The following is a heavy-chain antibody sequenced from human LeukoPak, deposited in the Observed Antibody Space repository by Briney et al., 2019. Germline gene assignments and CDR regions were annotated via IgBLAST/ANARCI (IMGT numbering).Heavy chain of an antibody. Sequence: ASVKVSCKASGGTFSSYAISWVRQAPGQGLEWMGGIIPIFGTANYAQKFQGRVTITADESTSTAYMELSSLRSEDTAVYYCARDPAHYGDYGYNWFDPWGQGTLVTVSS. J-gene: IGHJ5*02. CDR3: ARDPAHYGDYGYNWFDP. D-gene: IGHD4-17*01. V-gene: IGHV1-69*13. CDR2: IIPIFGTA. CDR1: GGTFSSYA.